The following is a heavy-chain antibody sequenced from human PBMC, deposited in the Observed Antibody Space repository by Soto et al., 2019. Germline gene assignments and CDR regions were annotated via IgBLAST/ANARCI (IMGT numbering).Heavy chain of an antibody. CDR2: IYWDDDK. CDR1: GFSLTTSGVA. J-gene: IGHJ6*02. V-gene: IGHV2-5*02. Sequence: SGPTLVNPTQTLTLTCTFSGFSLTTSGVAVGWIRQPPGKALEWHALIYWDDDKRYSPSLKNRLTITKDTSKNQVVHTMTNVDPVDTATYYCAHRRPNYDILTGYFGPNYGLDVWGQGTTVTVSS. CDR3: AHRRPNYDILTGYFGPNYGLDV. D-gene: IGHD3-9*01.